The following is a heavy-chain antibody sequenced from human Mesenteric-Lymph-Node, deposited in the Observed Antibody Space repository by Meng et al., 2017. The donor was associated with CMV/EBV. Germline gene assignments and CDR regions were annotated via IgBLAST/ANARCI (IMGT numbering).Heavy chain of an antibody. Sequence: GESLKISCAASGFTFKTYSMNWVRQAPGKGLEWLSYISNTGNTVYYADSVRGRFTSSRDNANDALFLQLNNLTPDDTAVYYCARRLVILATATFYYAMDVWGQGTTVTVSS. CDR3: ARRLVILATATFYYAMDV. J-gene: IGHJ6*02. CDR2: ISNTGNTV. CDR1: GFTFKTYS. V-gene: IGHV3-48*04. D-gene: IGHD2/OR15-2a*01.